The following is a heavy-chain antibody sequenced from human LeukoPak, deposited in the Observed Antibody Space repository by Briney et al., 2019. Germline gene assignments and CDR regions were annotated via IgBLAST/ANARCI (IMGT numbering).Heavy chain of an antibody. CDR1: GFTFSSYA. CDR2: ITDSGDST. J-gene: IGHJ6*02. CDR3: AGDRIQLWRNYYYGMDV. V-gene: IGHV3-23*01. D-gene: IGHD5-18*01. Sequence: PGGSLRLSCAASGFTFSSYAMTWVRQAPGKGLEWVSSITDSGDSTYYADSAKGRFTISRDNSKNTLYLQMNSLRAEDTAVYYCAGDRIQLWRNYYYGMDVWGQGTTVTVSS.